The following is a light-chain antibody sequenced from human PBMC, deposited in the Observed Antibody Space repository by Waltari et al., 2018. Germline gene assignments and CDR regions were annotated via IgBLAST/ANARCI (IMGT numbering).Light chain of an antibody. V-gene: IGLV2-14*03. CDR3: SSYTPTSILV. CDR1: SMDVGSYIY. Sequence: QPALTQPASVSGSPGQSLTLSCSGTSMDVGSYIYVSWYQQHPGTPPKPRIYDVTKRPSGVSGRLSGSKSGNPASLTISGLQPEDEADYFCSSYTPTSILVFGGGTKLTV. J-gene: IGLJ2*01. CDR2: DVT.